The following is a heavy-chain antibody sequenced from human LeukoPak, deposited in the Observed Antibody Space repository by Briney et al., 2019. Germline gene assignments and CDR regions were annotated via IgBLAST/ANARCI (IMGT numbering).Heavy chain of an antibody. CDR3: ARVNLRQQLVLGY. V-gene: IGHV1-2*02. CDR2: IIPNSGGT. CDR1: GGTFSSYA. Sequence: ASVKVSCKASGGTFSSYAISWVRQAPGQGLEWMGGIIPNSGGTNYAQKFQGRVTMTRDTSISTAYMELSRLRSDDTAVYYCARVNLRQQLVLGYWGQGTLVTVSS. D-gene: IGHD6-13*01. J-gene: IGHJ4*02.